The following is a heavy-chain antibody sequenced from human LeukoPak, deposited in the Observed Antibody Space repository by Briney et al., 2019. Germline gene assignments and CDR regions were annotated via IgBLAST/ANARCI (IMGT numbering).Heavy chain of an antibody. V-gene: IGHV4-59*01. D-gene: IGHD2-2*03. CDR3: ARWVDSWIV. CDR2: IYYSGST. Sequence: PSETLSLTCTVSGGSISSYYWSWIRQPPGKGLEWIGYIYYSGSTNYNPSLKSRVTISVDTSKDQFSLKLSSLTAADTAVYYCARWVDSWIVWGQGTLVTVSS. J-gene: IGHJ4*02. CDR1: GGSISSYY.